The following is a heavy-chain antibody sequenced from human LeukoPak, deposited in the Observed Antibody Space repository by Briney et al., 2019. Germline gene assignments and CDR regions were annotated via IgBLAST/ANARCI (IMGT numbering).Heavy chain of an antibody. D-gene: IGHD5-12*01. CDR3: ARNPDIVASNWFDP. Sequence: SETLSLTCTVSGGSISNYYWSWIRQPPGKGLEWIGYIYYSGSTNYNPSLKSRVTISVDTSKNQFSLKLSSVTAADTAVYYCARNPDIVASNWFDPWGQGTLVTVSS. J-gene: IGHJ5*02. CDR2: IYYSGST. V-gene: IGHV4-59*08. CDR1: GGSISNYY.